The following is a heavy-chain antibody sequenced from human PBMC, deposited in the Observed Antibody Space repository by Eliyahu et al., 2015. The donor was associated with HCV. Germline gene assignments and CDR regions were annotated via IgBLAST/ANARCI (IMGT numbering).Heavy chain of an antibody. CDR2: IHYSGST. J-gene: IGHJ5*02. D-gene: IGHD6-19*01. CDR3: ASGGGGIAVTGTGGWFDP. Sequence: QVQLQESGPGLVKPSXTLSLTCXVXGXPITTYXWSWIRQPPGKGLEWIGYIHYSGSTNYNPSLKSRVTMSLDTSKNQFSLKLTSVTAADTAMYYCASGGGGIAVTGTGGWFDPWGQGTLATVSS. CDR1: GXPITTYX. V-gene: IGHV4-59*01.